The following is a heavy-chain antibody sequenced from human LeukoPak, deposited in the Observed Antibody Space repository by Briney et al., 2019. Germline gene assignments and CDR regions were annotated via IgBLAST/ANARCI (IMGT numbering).Heavy chain of an antibody. CDR1: GGSISSGTYY. CDR2: IYTSGST. V-gene: IGHV4-61*02. CDR3: ARVKVVNWFDP. Sequence: NPSQTLSLTCTVSGGSISSGTYYWSWIRQPAGKGLEWIGRIYTSGSTNYNPSLKSRATISVDTSKNQFSLKLSSVTAADTAVYYCARVKVVNWFDPWGQGTLVTVSS. J-gene: IGHJ5*02. D-gene: IGHD2-2*01.